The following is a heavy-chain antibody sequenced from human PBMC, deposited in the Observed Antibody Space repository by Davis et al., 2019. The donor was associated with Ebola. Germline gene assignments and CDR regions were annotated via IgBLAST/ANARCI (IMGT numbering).Heavy chain of an antibody. D-gene: IGHD6-19*01. J-gene: IGHJ4*02. V-gene: IGHV3-21*01. CDR1: GFTFSSYS. CDR3: ASGLIAVAGLDY. CDR2: ISSSSSYI. Sequence: PGGSLKISCAASGFTFSSYSMNWVRQAPGKGLEWVSSISSSSSYIYYADSVKGRFTISRDNAKNSLYLQMNSLRAEDTAVYYCASGLIAVAGLDYWGQGTLVTVSS.